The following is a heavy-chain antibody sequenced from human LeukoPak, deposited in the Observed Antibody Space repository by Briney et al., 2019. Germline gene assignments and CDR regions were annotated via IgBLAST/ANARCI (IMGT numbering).Heavy chain of an antibody. D-gene: IGHD2-21*01. CDR2: ISSSSSYI. Sequence: PGGSLRLSCAASGFTFSSYSMNWVRQAPGKGLGWVSSISSSSSYIYYADSVKGRFTISRDNAKNSLYLQMNSLRAEDTAVYYCARVDWSGGNWFDPWGQGTLVTVSS. J-gene: IGHJ5*02. CDR1: GFTFSSYS. CDR3: ARVDWSGGNWFDP. V-gene: IGHV3-21*01.